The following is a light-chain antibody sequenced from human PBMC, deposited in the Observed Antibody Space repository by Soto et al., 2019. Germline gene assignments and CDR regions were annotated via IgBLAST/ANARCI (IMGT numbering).Light chain of an antibody. Sequence: IQMTQSPSSLSASVGDRLSITCRASQVITNDLGWYQQKPGKAPKRLIYAASTLQSGVPSRFSGSGSGTEFTLTISSLQPEDVATYYCLQLNTYPWTLVQGP. CDR1: QVITND. CDR2: AAS. V-gene: IGKV1-17*01. J-gene: IGKJ1*01. CDR3: LQLNTYPWT.